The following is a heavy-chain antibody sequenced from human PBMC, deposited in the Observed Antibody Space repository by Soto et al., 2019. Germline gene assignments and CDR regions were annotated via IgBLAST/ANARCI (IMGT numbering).Heavy chain of an antibody. Sequence: GGSLILSCVASGFTFSDYYMTWIRQAPGKGLEWVSYISSSGGYTNYADSVKGRFTISRDNAKNTLYLQMSSLRVEDTAMYYCARDRDPGTWGQGTLVTVSS. CDR2: ISSSGGYT. CDR1: GFTFSDYY. J-gene: IGHJ5*02. V-gene: IGHV3-11*06. CDR3: ARDRDPGT.